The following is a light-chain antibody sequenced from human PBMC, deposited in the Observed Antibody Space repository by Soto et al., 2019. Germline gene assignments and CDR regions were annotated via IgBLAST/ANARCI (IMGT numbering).Light chain of an antibody. CDR2: DVS. CDR3: SSYTRSSPYVV. V-gene: IGLV2-14*01. J-gene: IGLJ2*01. CDR1: SSDVGGYNY. Sequence: QSALTQPASVSGSPGQSITISCTGTSSDVGGYNYVSWYQQHPGKAPKLMIYDVSNRPSGVSNRFSGSKSGKTASLTISGLQAEDEADYYCSSYTRSSPYVVFGGGTKLTVL.